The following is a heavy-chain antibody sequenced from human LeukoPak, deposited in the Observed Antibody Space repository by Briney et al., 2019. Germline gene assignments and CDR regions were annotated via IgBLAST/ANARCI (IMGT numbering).Heavy chain of an antibody. CDR2: IIPIFGTA. J-gene: IGHJ3*02. V-gene: IGHV1-69*13. D-gene: IGHD3-10*01. CDR3: ARRARLLWFGELFGAFDI. Sequence: ASVKVSCKASGGTFSSYAISWVRQAPGQGLEWLGGIIPIFGTANYAQKFQGRDTITADESTSTAYMELSSLRSEDTAVYYCARRARLLWFGELFGAFDIWGQGTMVTVSS. CDR1: GGTFSSYA.